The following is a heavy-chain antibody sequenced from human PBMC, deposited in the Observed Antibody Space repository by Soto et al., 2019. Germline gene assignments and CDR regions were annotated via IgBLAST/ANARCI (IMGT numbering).Heavy chain of an antibody. Sequence: PSETLSLTCAVSGGSISSGGYSWSWIRQPPGKGLEWIGSIYYSGSTYYNPSLKSRVTISVDTSKNQFSLKLSSVSAADTAVYYCARALPPAGFWSGYFHWGQGTLVTVSS. V-gene: IGHV4-39*01. CDR1: GGSISSGGYS. CDR3: ARALPPAGFWSGYFH. CDR2: IYYSGST. J-gene: IGHJ4*02. D-gene: IGHD3-3*01.